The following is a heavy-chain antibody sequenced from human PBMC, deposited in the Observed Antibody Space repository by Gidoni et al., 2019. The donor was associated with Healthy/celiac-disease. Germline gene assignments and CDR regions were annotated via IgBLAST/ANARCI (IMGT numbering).Heavy chain of an antibody. CDR1: GFTFTSSA. V-gene: IGHV1-58*01. Sequence: QMQLVQSGPEVKKPGTSVKVSCKASGFTFTSSAVQWVRQARGQRLEWIGWIVVGSGNTNYAQKFQERVTITRDMSTSTAYMELSSLRSEDTAVYYCAADRTFGGVIAPNYYYYMDVWGKGTTVTVSS. CDR3: AADRTFGGVIAPNYYYYMDV. CDR2: IVVGSGNT. D-gene: IGHD3-16*02. J-gene: IGHJ6*03.